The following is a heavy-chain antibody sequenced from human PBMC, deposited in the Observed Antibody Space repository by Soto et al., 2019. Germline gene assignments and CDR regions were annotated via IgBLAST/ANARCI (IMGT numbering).Heavy chain of an antibody. V-gene: IGHV3-23*01. CDR2: ISADGGSA. CDR1: GFTFSSYG. CDR3: AKTPPYCSSNTCYFPFDS. D-gene: IGHD2-2*01. Sequence: EVQLLESGGGLVQPGGSLRVSCAASGFTFSSYGMSWVRQAPGKGLEWVSSISADGGSAYYPDPVKGRFTISRDNSKNALYLQMHSLRAEDTAVYYCAKTPPYCSSNTCYFPFDSWGQGTLVTVSS. J-gene: IGHJ5*01.